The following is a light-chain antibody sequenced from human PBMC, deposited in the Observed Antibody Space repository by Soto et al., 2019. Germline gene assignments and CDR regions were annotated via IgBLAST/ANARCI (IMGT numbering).Light chain of an antibody. Sequence: QSALTQPASVSGSPGQSISISCTGTSSDVGGYNYVSWYQQHPGKAPKLMIYDVTDRPSGISSRFSGSKSGNTASLTISGPQAEDGADYYCTSYTRSSTVVFGGGTQLTVL. CDR3: TSYTRSSTVV. CDR1: SSDVGGYNY. CDR2: DVT. J-gene: IGLJ2*01. V-gene: IGLV2-14*01.